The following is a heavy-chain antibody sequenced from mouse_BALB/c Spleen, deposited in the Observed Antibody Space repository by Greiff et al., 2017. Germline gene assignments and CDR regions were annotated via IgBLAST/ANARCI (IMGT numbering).Heavy chain of an antibody. V-gene: IGHV1-54*03. D-gene: IGHD1-1*01. J-gene: IGHJ4*01. Sequence: QVQLQQSGAELVRPGTSVKVSCKASGYAFTNYLIEWVKQRPGQGLEWIGVINPGSGGTNYNEKFKGKATLTADKSSSTAYMQLSSLTSDDSAVYFCAREGYGSSYEEAMDYWGQGTSVTVSS. CDR1: GYAFTNYL. CDR3: AREGYGSSYEEAMDY. CDR2: INPGSGGT.